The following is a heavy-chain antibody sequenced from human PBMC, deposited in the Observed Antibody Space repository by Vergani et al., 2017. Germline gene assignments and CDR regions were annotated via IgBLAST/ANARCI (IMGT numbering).Heavy chain of an antibody. D-gene: IGHD3-10*01. J-gene: IGHJ1*01. V-gene: IGHV4-34*01. CDR2: INHSGST. CDR1: GGSFSGYY. Sequence: QVQLQQWGAGLLKPSETLSLTCAVYGGSFSGYYWSWIRQPPGKGLEWIGEINHSGSTNYNPSLKSRVTISVDTSKNQFSLKLSSVTAADTAVYYCARGLRRDQYFQHWGQGTLVTVSS. CDR3: ARGLRRDQYFQH.